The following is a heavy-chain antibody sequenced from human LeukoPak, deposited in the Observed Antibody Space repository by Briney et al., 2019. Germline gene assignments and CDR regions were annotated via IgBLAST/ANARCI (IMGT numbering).Heavy chain of an antibody. CDR3: AKDLQWIQLWTRRQTTLSAAINGGMDV. D-gene: IGHD5-18*01. J-gene: IGHJ6*02. Sequence: PGGSLRLSCAASGFTFSSYSMNWVRQAPGKGLEWVSSISSSSSYIYYADSVKGRFTISRDNAKNTLYLQMNSLRAEDTAVYYCAKDLQWIQLWTRRQTTLSAAINGGMDVWGQGTTVTVSS. CDR1: GFTFSSYS. CDR2: ISSSSSYI. V-gene: IGHV3-21*01.